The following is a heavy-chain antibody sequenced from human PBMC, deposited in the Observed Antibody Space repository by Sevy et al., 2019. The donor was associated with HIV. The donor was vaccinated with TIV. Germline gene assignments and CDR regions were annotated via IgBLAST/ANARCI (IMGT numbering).Heavy chain of an antibody. CDR1: GFTFSNAW. D-gene: IGHD2-8*01. CDR2: IKSKSEGGTT. CDR3: TSNRGYCFDGVCGGYFDS. Sequence: GGSLRLSCGASGFTFSNAWMTWVRQAPGKGLEWVGRIKSKSEGGTTDYAAPVKGRCTISRDDSTNTLYLQMNSLKSDDTAVYYCTSNRGYCFDGVCGGYFDSWGQGTLVTVSS. J-gene: IGHJ4*02. V-gene: IGHV3-15*01.